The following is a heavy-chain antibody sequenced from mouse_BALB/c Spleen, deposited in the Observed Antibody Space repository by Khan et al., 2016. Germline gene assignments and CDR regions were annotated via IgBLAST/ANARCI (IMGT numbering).Heavy chain of an antibody. V-gene: IGHV9-1*02. D-gene: IGHD2-3*01. CDR3: ARSRGYLAAMDY. CDR2: INTYTGET. Sequence: QIQLVQSGPELKKPGETVKISCKASGYTFTNYGMNWVKQAPGKGLKWMGWINTYTGETTYADDFKGRFAFSFETSASTAYLQINNLKNEDMATYFCARSRGYLAAMDYWGQGTSVTVSS. J-gene: IGHJ4*01. CDR1: GYTFTNYG.